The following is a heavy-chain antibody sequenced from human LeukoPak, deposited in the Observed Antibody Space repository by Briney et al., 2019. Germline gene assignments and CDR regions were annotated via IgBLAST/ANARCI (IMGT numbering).Heavy chain of an antibody. V-gene: IGHV3-30*04. CDR3: ARDRSYYDSSGYYGY. D-gene: IGHD3-22*01. CDR2: ISYDGSNK. J-gene: IGHJ4*02. CDR1: GFTFSSYA. Sequence: GGSLRLSRAASGFTFSSYAMHWVRQAPGKGLEWVAVISYDGSNKYYADSVKGRFTISRDNSKNTLYLQMNSLRAEDTAVYYCARDRSYYDSSGYYGYWGQGTLVTVSS.